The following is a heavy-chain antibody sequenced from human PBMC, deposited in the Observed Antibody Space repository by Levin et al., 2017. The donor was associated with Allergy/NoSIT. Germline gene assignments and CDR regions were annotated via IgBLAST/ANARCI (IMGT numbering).Heavy chain of an antibody. Sequence: LSLTCAASGFTFNSYGMHWVRQAPGKGLEWVAVIAYDGSNKYYADSVKGRFTISRDNSENTLYLQMNSLRVEDTAVYYCAKPLGIGEAGWLESGLDVWGKGTTVTVFS. D-gene: IGHD6-13*01. CDR2: IAYDGSNK. V-gene: IGHV3-30*18. CDR3: AKPLGIGEAGWLESGLDV. J-gene: IGHJ6*04. CDR1: GFTFNSYG.